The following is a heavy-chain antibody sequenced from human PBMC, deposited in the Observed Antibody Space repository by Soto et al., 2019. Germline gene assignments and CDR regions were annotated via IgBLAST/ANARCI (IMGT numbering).Heavy chain of an antibody. Sequence: SLSLSCAASGFTFSSSGMHLVRQAPGKWLEWVAVISYDGSNKYYADSVKGRFTISRDNSKNTLYLQMNSLRAEDTAVYYCAKAVRIVVVGQAAVNWFDPWGQGTLVTVSS. CDR2: ISYDGSNK. J-gene: IGHJ5*02. CDR3: AKAVRIVVVGQAAVNWFDP. CDR1: GFTFSSSG. D-gene: IGHD2-15*01. V-gene: IGHV3-30*18.